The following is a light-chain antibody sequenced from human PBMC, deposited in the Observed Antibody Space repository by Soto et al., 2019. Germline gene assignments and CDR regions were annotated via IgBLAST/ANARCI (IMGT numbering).Light chain of an antibody. V-gene: IGKV2D-29*01. J-gene: IGKJ4*01. CDR2: EVS. CDR1: RSLLHTDGKTY. CDR3: MQSQTLPLT. Sequence: DVVMTQTPLSLSVTPGQSASISCKSSRSLLHTDGKTYLYWYMQRPGQPPQLLIYEVSNRFSGVPDRLSGSGSWTDFTLKISRVEAEDVGTYYCMQSQTLPLTFGGGTKVEIK.